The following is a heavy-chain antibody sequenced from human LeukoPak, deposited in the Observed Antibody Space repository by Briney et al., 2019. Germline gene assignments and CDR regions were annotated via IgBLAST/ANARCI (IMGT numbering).Heavy chain of an antibody. CDR2: IKSKTDGGTT. CDR3: TKGGRVRYYYYFDY. J-gene: IGHJ4*02. Sequence: GGSLRLSCRASGFTFNQSWMSSVRQAPGKGLEWVGRIKSKTDGGTTDYAAPVKGRFTISRDDSKNMLYLQMNNLKTGDSAVSSGTKGGRVRYYYYFDYWGQGKLVTVSS. V-gene: IGHV3-15*01. D-gene: IGHD3-22*01. CDR1: GFTFNQSW.